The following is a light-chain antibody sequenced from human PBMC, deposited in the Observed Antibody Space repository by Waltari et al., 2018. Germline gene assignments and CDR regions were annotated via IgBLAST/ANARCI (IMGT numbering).Light chain of an antibody. J-gene: IGKJ4*01. V-gene: IGKV3-20*01. Sequence: EIVLTQSPGTLSLSPGDRATLSCRASQTVYSSHLAWYQQKFGQAPRLLIYGVSQRATGIPDRFSGSGSGTDFTLTISRLEPEDFAVYYCQHFGSSRLTFGGGTKVEI. CDR1: QTVYSSH. CDR3: QHFGSSRLT. CDR2: GVS.